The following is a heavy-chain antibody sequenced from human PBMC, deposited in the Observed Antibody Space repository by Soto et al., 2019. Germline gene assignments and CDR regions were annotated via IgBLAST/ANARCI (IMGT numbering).Heavy chain of an antibody. D-gene: IGHD3-3*01. CDR2: IYYSGST. J-gene: IGHJ4*02. Sequence: QLQLQESGPGLVKPSETLSLTCTVSGGSISSSSYYWGWIRQPPGKGLEWIGSIYYSGSTYYNPSLKRRVTIPGDTAKNQFALKLSSVTAADTAVYYCASQITIFGVVDFDYWGQGTLVTVSS. V-gene: IGHV4-39*01. CDR1: GGSISSSSYY. CDR3: ASQITIFGVVDFDY.